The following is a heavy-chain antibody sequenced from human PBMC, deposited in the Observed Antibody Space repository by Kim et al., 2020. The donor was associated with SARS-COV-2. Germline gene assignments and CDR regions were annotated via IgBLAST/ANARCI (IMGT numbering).Heavy chain of an antibody. V-gene: IGHV4-59*01. CDR3: ARAGVTAIDY. CDR2: ST. Sequence: STNYNPSLKSRVTISVDTSKNQFSLKLSSVTAADTAVYYCARAGVTAIDYWGQGTLVTVSS. J-gene: IGHJ4*02. D-gene: IGHD2-21*02.